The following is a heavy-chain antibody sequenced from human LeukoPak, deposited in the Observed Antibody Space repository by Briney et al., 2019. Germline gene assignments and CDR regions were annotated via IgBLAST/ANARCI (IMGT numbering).Heavy chain of an antibody. CDR1: GYSFTSYW. CDR2: IYPGDSDT. J-gene: IGHJ3*02. Sequence: GESLKISCKGSGYSFTSYWIGWVRQMPGKGLEWMGIIYPGDSDTRYSPSFQGQVTISADKSISTAYLQWSSLKAPDTAMYYCARRIDCSSTSCRAFDIWGQGTMVTVSS. CDR3: ARRIDCSSTSCRAFDI. V-gene: IGHV5-51*01. D-gene: IGHD2-2*01.